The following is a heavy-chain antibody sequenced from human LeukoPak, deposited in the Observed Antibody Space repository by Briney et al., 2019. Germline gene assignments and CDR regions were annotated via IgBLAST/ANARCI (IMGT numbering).Heavy chain of an antibody. CDR2: FDPEDGET. V-gene: IGHV1-24*01. Sequence: ASVKVSCKVSGYTLTELSMHWVRQAPGNGLEWMGGFDPEDGETIYAQKFQGRVTMTEDTSTDTAYMELSSLRSEDTAVYYCATDPGYSSSWYYWGQGTLVTVSS. J-gene: IGHJ4*02. D-gene: IGHD6-13*01. CDR1: GYTLTELS. CDR3: ATDPGYSSSWYY.